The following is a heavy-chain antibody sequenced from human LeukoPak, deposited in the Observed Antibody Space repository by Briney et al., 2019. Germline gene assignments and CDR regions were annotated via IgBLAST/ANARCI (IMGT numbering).Heavy chain of an antibody. CDR3: ARDDHGSGSPVLYVYNHGLDV. CDR1: GGSISSYY. J-gene: IGHJ6*02. V-gene: IGHV4-59*01. D-gene: IGHD3-10*01. Sequence: SETQSLTCTVSGGSISSYYWSWIRQPPGKGLEWIGYIYYSGSTNYNPSLKSRVTISVDTSKNQFSLKLSSVTAADTAVYYCARDDHGSGSPVLYVYNHGLDVWGQGTTVTVSS. CDR2: IYYSGST.